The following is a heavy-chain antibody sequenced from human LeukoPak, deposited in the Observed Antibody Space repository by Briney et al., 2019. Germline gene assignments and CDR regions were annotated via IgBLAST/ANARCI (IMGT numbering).Heavy chain of an antibody. J-gene: IGHJ4*02. D-gene: IGHD3-10*01. CDR2: ISAGNGNT. CDR3: ARDPPPNYYGSGSYYSN. V-gene: IGHV1-3*01. Sequence: ASVKVSCKASGYTFTSYAMHWVRQAPGQRLEWMGWISAGNGNTKYSQKFQGRVTITRDTSASTAYMELSSLRSEDTAVYYCARDPPPNYYGSGSYYSNWGQGTLVTVSS. CDR1: GYTFTSYA.